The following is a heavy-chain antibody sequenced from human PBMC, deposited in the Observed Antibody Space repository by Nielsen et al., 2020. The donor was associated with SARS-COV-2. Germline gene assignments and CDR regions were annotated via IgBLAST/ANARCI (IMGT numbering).Heavy chain of an antibody. J-gene: IGHJ6*02. CDR3: ARDTHYYDSSGYYAPPYYYYGMDV. CDR2: IWYDGSNK. D-gene: IGHD3-22*01. Sequence: WIRQPPGKGLEWVAVIWYDGSNKYYADSVKGRFTISRDNSKNTLYLQMNSLRAEDTAVYYCARDTHYYDSSGYYAPPYYYYGMDVWGQGTKVTVSS. V-gene: IGHV3-33*01.